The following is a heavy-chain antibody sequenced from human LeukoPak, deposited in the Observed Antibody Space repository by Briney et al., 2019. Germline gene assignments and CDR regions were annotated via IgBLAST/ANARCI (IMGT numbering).Heavy chain of an antibody. V-gene: IGHV4-61*02. CDR1: GGSISSGSYY. J-gene: IGHJ4*02. CDR2: IYTSGST. D-gene: IGHD4-17*01. CDR3: AKTYGDYAFDY. Sequence: SQTLSLTCTVSGGSISSGSYYWSWIRQPAGHGLEWIGRIYTSGSTHYNPSLKSRVTISVDTSKNQFSLKLSSVTAADTAVYYCAKTYGDYAFDYWGQGTLVTVSS.